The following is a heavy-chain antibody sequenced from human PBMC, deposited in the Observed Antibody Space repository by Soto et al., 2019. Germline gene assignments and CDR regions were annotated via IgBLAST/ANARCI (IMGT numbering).Heavy chain of an antibody. D-gene: IGHD3-22*01. J-gene: IGHJ4*02. CDR1: GGTFSSYA. Sequence: SVKVSCKASGGTFSSYAISWVRQAPGQGLEWMGGIIPIFGTANYAQKFQGRVTITADKSTSTAYMELSSLRSEDTAVYYCARDRDSSGYYDYWGQGTLVTVSS. V-gene: IGHV1-69*06. CDR2: IIPIFGTA. CDR3: ARDRDSSGYYDY.